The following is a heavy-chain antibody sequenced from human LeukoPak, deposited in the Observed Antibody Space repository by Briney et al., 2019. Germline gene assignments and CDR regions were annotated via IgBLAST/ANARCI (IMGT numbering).Heavy chain of an antibody. CDR1: GFTFSSYA. Sequence: GGSLRLSCAASGFTFSSYAMHWVRQAPGKGLEWVAVISYGGSNKYYADSVKGRFTISRDNSKNTLYLQMNSLRAEDTAVYYCARDRFVSSIAARPGSFDYWGQGTLVTVSS. V-gene: IGHV3-30-3*01. D-gene: IGHD6-6*01. CDR3: ARDRFVSSIAARPGSFDY. J-gene: IGHJ4*02. CDR2: ISYGGSNK.